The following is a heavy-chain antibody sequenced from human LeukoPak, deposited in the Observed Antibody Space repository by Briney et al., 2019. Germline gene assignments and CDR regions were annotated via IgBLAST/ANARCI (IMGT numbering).Heavy chain of an antibody. CDR1: GGSISGYY. D-gene: IGHD3-3*01. Sequence: PSETLSLTCSVSGGSISGYYWSWIRQPAGKGLERIGRIYTSGSTNYNPSLKSRVTMSVDTSKNQFSLKLSYVTAADTAVYYCARVDVFGVVSSDYYYYYMDVWGKGTTVTVSS. V-gene: IGHV4-4*07. CDR2: IYTSGST. CDR3: ARVDVFGVVSSDYYYYYMDV. J-gene: IGHJ6*03.